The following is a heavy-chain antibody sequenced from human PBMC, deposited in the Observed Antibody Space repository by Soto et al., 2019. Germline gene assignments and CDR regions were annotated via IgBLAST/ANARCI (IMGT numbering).Heavy chain of an antibody. V-gene: IGHV5-10-1*01. Sequence: GESLKIACQGSVYSFTSYWISWVRQMPGKGLEWMGRIDPSDSYTNYSPSFQGHVTISADKSISTAYLQMNSLRVEDTAVYYCTTSPHRDSERVFVWGQGTTVTVSS. J-gene: IGHJ6*02. CDR2: IDPSDSYT. CDR1: VYSFTSYW. D-gene: IGHD1-26*01. CDR3: TTSPHRDSERVFV.